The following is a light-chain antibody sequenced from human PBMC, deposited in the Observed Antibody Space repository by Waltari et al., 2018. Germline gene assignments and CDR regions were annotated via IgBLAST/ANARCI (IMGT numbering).Light chain of an antibody. V-gene: IGKV3-15*01. CDR1: QSVSSK. CDR3: QQYNNWPLT. J-gene: IGKJ5*01. CDR2: GAS. Sequence: EIVMTQSPATLSVSPGERATLSCRASQSVSSKLAWYQQKPGQAPRLLIDGASTRATGIPARFSGSGSGTEFTLTISSLQSEDFAVYYCQQYNNWPLTFGQGTRLEIK.